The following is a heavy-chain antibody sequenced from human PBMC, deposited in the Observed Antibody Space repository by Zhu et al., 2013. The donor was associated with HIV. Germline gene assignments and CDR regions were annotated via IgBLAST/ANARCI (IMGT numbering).Heavy chain of an antibody. J-gene: IGHJ4*02. D-gene: IGHD1-20*01. V-gene: IGHV1-2*02. CDR2: INPNSGDT. CDR3: VRDTGKFNFGDY. Sequence: QVQLVQSGAEVRKPGASVKVSCKASGYTFTGYFMHWVRRAPGQGLEWMGWINPNSGDTNYAQKFQGRVTMTRDTSITTAYMDLSSLRSDDTAVYYCVRDTGKFNFGDYWGQGNPGHRLL. CDR1: GYTFTGYF.